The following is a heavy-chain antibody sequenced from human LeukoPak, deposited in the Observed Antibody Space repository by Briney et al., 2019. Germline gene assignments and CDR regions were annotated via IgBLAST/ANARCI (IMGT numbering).Heavy chain of an antibody. J-gene: IGHJ4*02. D-gene: IGHD3-16*02. CDR2: IYPGDSDT. CDR3: ARWENYDYVWGSYRLAD. V-gene: IGHV5-51*01. Sequence: GESLKISCKGSGYSFTSYWIGWVRQMPGKGLEWMGIIYPGDSDTSYSPSFQGQVTISADKSISTAYLQWSSLKASDTAMYYCARWENYDYVWGSYRLADWGQGTLVTVSS. CDR1: GYSFTSYW.